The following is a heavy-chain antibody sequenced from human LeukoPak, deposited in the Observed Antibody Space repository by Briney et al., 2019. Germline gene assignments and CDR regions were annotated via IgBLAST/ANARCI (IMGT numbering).Heavy chain of an antibody. CDR1: GYTFTSYY. CDR2: INPSGGST. D-gene: IGHD2-2*01. J-gene: IGHJ4*02. V-gene: IGHV1-46*01. CDR3: ARGGFQLPTTGGFDY. Sequence: ASVKVSCKASGYTFTSYYMHWVRQAPGQGLEWMGIINPSGGSTSYAQKFQGRVTMTRDTSTSTVYMELSSLRSEDTAVYYCARGGFQLPTTGGFDYWGQGTLVTVSS.